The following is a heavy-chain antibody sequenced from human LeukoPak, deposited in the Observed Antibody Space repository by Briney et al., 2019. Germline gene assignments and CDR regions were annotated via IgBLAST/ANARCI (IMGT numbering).Heavy chain of an antibody. CDR2: IYYSGST. CDR1: GGSISSYY. Sequence: SETLSLTCTVSGGSISSYYWSWIRQPPGKGLEWIGYIYYSGSTDYNPSLKSRVTISVDTSKNQFSLKLSSVTAADTAVYYCARGLPSSIRLYFDYWGQGTLVTVSS. CDR3: ARGLPSSIRLYFDY. J-gene: IGHJ4*02. D-gene: IGHD2-2*01. V-gene: IGHV4-59*01.